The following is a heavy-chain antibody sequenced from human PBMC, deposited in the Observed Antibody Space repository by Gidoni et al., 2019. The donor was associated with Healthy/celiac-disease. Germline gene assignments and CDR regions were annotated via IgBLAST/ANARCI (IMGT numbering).Heavy chain of an antibody. CDR2: IRSSGSTI. V-gene: IGHV3-48*03. CDR1: GFTFSSYE. CDR3: ARGALQIFGVVIIQGVFDY. Sequence: EVQLVESGGGLVQPGGSLSLSCAASGFTFSSYEMNWVRQAPGKGLEWVSYIRSSGSTIYYADSVKGRFTISRDNAKNSLYLQMNSLRAEDTAVYYCARGALQIFGVVIIQGVFDYWGQGTLVTVSS. J-gene: IGHJ4*02. D-gene: IGHD3-3*01.